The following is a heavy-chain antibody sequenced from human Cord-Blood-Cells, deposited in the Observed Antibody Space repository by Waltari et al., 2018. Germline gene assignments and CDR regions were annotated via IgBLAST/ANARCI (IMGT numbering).Heavy chain of an antibody. CDR2: IIPIFGTA. CDR3: ARVANYDFWSGYYYFDY. D-gene: IGHD3-3*01. Sequence: QVQLVQSGAEVKKPGSSVKVSCKASGGTFSSYAISWVRPAPGQGLEWMGGIIPIFGTANYALKVQGRVTITADESTSTAYIELSSLRSDDTAVYYCARVANYDFWSGYYYFDYWGQGTLVTVSS. V-gene: IGHV1-69*01. J-gene: IGHJ4*02. CDR1: GGTFSSYA.